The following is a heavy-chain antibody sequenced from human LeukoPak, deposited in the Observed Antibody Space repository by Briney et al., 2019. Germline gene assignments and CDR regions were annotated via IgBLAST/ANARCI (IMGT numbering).Heavy chain of an antibody. CDR2: ISGSGTGT. CDR1: GFTFSSYA. J-gene: IGHJ4*02. D-gene: IGHD5-24*01. Sequence: AGVSLRLSCAASGFTFSSYAMSWVRQPPGKGLEWVSAISGSGTGTYYADSVKGRFTISRDNSKNTLYLQMNSLRAEDTAVYYCAKGRDGYNSYGYWGQGTLVTVSS. V-gene: IGHV3-23*01. CDR3: AKGRDGYNSYGY.